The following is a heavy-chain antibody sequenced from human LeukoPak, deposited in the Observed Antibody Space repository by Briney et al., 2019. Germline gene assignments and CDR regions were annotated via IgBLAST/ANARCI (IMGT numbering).Heavy chain of an antibody. D-gene: IGHD6-13*01. Sequence: PGGSLRPSCAASGFTFSSYWMSWVRQAPGKGLEWVANIKQDGSEKYYVDSVKGRFTISRDNAKNSLYLQMNSLRAEDTAVYYCARVHWYSSSSHYFDYWGQGTLVTVSS. J-gene: IGHJ4*02. CDR2: IKQDGSEK. CDR1: GFTFSSYW. V-gene: IGHV3-7*01. CDR3: ARVHWYSSSSHYFDY.